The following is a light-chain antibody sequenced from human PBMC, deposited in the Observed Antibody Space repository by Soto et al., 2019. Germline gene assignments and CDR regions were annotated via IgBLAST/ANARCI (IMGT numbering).Light chain of an antibody. J-gene: IGLJ1*01. CDR1: SSDVDDYNY. CDR2: DVS. V-gene: IGLV2-11*01. Sequence: QAVLTQPRSVSGSPGQSVTISCTGTSSDVDDYNYVSWFQQHPGKAPKLMIYDVSERPSGVPDRFSGSKSGNTASLTISGLQAEDEGDYYCCSYGGTFYVFGTGTKVTVL. CDR3: CSYGGTFYV.